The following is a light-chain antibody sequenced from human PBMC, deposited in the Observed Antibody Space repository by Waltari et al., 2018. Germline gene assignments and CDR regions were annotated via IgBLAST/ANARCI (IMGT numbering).Light chain of an antibody. Sequence: DIQMTQSPSSLSASVGDRVTITCRASQGISNYLAWYQQKPGKVPKLLIYAASTLQSGVPSRVSGSGSGTDFTLTISSLQPEDVATYSCQKYNSAPRTFGQGTKVEIK. J-gene: IGKJ1*01. V-gene: IGKV1-27*01. CDR1: QGISNY. CDR2: AAS. CDR3: QKYNSAPRT.